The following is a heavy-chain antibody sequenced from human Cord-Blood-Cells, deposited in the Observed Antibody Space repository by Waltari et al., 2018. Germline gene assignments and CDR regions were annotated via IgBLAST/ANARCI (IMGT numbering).Heavy chain of an antibody. D-gene: IGHD2-2*01. V-gene: IGHV1-2*02. CDR3: AREILYQLYYFDY. CDR2: INPNSGGT. J-gene: IGHJ4*02. CDR1: GYTFTGYY. Sequence: QVQLVQSGAEVKKPGASVKVSCKASGYTFTGYYMHWVRQAPGQGLGWMGWINPNSGGTNYAQKFQGRVTRTRDTSISTAYMGLSRLRSDDTAVYYCAREILYQLYYFDYWGQGTLVTVSS.